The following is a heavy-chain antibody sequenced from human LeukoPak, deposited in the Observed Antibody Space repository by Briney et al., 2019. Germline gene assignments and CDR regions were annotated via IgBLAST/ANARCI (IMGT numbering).Heavy chain of an antibody. CDR3: ASTYYYDSSGYSSY. CDR1: GFTFNNYA. D-gene: IGHD3-22*01. CDR2: ISYDGSNK. Sequence: GGSLRLSCATSGFTFNNYAMHWVRQAPGKGLEWVAVISYDGSNKYYADSVKGRFTISRDNSKNTLYLQMNSLRAEDTAVYYCASTYYYDSSGYSSYWGQGTLVTVSS. J-gene: IGHJ4*02. V-gene: IGHV3-30*04.